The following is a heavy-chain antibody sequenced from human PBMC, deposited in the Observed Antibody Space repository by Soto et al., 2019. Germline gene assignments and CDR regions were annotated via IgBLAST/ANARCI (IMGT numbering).Heavy chain of an antibody. V-gene: IGHV4-39*07. CDR3: ARTGYGSGSYLSSQYYYYYYMDV. Sequence: SETLSLTCTVSGGSVSSSSYYWGWVRQPPGKGLEWVGSIYYSGSTYYNPSLKSRVTVSVDTSKNQFSLKLSSVTAADTAVYYCARTGYGSGSYLSSQYYYYYYMDVWGKGTTVTVSS. CDR1: GGSVSSSSYY. D-gene: IGHD3-10*01. J-gene: IGHJ6*03. CDR2: IYYSGST.